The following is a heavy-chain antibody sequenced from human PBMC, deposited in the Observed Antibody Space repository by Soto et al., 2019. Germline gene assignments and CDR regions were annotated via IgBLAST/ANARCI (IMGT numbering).Heavy chain of an antibody. D-gene: IGHD3-22*01. CDR1: GGSISSGDYY. CDR2: IYYSGST. J-gene: IGHJ5*02. V-gene: IGHV4-30-4*01. CDR3: ARVGPWVPYYYDSSPYTFENWFDP. Sequence: SETLSLTCTVSGGSISSGDYYWSWIRQPPGKGLEWIGYIYYSGSTYYNPSLKSRVTISVDTSNNHVSLILNSVTAADTAVYYCARVGPWVPYYYDSSPYTFENWFDPWGQGTLVTVSS.